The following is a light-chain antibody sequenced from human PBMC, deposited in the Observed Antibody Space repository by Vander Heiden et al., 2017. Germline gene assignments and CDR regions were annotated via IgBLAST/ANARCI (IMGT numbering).Light chain of an antibody. CDR3: QQCRNWPLT. CDR2: DAS. Sequence: EIVLTQSPATLSLSPGERATLSCRASQSVSSYLAWYQQKPGQAPRLLIYDASNRATGIPARFSGSGSGTDFTLTISSLEPEDFAVYYCQQCRNWPLTFGGGTKVEIK. CDR1: QSVSSY. J-gene: IGKJ4*01. V-gene: IGKV3-11*01.